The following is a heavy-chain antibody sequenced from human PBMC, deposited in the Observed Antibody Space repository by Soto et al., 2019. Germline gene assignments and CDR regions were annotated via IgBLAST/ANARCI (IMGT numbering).Heavy chain of an antibody. CDR3: ARDDDSGLFDY. Sequence: SETLSLTCAVSSGSISSSNWWSWVRQPPGKGLEWIGEIYHSGSTNYNPSLKSRITISVDKSKNQFSLKLSSVTAADTAVYYCARDDDSGLFDYWGQGTLVIVSS. J-gene: IGHJ4*02. D-gene: IGHD3-3*01. CDR2: IYHSGST. V-gene: IGHV4-4*02. CDR1: SGSISSSNW.